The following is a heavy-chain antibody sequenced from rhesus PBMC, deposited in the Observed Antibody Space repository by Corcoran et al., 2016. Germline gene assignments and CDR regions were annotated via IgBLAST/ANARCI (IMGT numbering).Heavy chain of an antibody. D-gene: IGHD1-14*01. CDR2: IYGSGSST. CDR3: ARAPDGWNDGYY. J-gene: IGHJ4*01. Sequence: QLQLQESGPGLVKPSETLSVTCAVSGGSISSSYWSWIRQARGKGLEWMGYIYGSGSSTNYNPSLKSRVTLSVDPSKNQLSLKLGSVTTADTAVYYCARAPDGWNDGYYWGQGVLVTVSS. CDR1: GGSISSSY. V-gene: IGHV4-169*01.